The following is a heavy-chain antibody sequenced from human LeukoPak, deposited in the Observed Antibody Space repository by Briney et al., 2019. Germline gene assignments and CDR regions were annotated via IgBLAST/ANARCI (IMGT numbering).Heavy chain of an antibody. CDR2: IYHSGST. CDR3: ARHYYDFWSGYSPYPYDAFDI. D-gene: IGHD3-3*01. J-gene: IGHJ3*02. V-gene: IGHV4-38-2*01. CDR1: GYSISSGYY. Sequence: PSETLSLTCAVSGYSISSGYYWGWIRQPPGKGLAWIGSIYHSGSTYYNPSLKSRVTISVDTSKNQFSLKLSSVTAADTAVYYCARHYYDFWSGYSPYPYDAFDIWGQGTMVTVSS.